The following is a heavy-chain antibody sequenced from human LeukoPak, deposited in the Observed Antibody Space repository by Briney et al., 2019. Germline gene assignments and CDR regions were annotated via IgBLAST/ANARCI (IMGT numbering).Heavy chain of an antibody. CDR3: ARGVAAISH. V-gene: IGHV3-48*01. CDR1: GFTFSNYN. Sequence: GGSLRLSCAASGFTFSNYNMNWVRQAPGKGLEWVSYISTSSSTIYYADSVKGRFTISRDNAKNTLYLQMNSLRAEDTAVYYCARGVAAISHWGQGTLVTVSS. J-gene: IGHJ4*02. CDR2: ISTSSSTI. D-gene: IGHD2-15*01.